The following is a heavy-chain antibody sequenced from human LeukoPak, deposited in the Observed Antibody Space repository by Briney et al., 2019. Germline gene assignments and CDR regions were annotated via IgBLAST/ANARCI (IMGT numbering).Heavy chain of an antibody. CDR1: GFTFSSYA. CDR2: ISGSGGST. Sequence: PGGSLRLSCAASGFTFSSYAMSWVRQAPGKGLEWVSAISGSGGSTYYADSVKGRFTISRDNSKNTLYLQMNSLRAEDMAVYYCARSWDYSVWYYYYYMDVWGKGTTVAVSS. V-gene: IGHV3-23*01. CDR3: ARSWDYSVWYYYYYMDV. D-gene: IGHD4-11*01. J-gene: IGHJ6*03.